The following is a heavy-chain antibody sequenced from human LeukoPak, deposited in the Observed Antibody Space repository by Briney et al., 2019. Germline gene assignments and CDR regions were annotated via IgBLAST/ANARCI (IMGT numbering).Heavy chain of an antibody. V-gene: IGHV4-39*07. CDR1: GGSISSSSYY. CDR3: ARASRDGYNAYYYYGMDV. CDR2: IYYSGST. Sequence: SETLSLTCTVSGGSISSSSYYWGWIRQPPGKGLEWIGSIYYSGSTYYNPSLKSRVTISVDTSKNQFSLKLSSVTAADTAVYYCARASRDGYNAYYYYGMDVWGQGTTVTVSS. D-gene: IGHD5-24*01. J-gene: IGHJ6*02.